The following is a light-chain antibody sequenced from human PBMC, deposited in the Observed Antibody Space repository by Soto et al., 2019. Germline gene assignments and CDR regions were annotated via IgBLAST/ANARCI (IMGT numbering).Light chain of an antibody. V-gene: IGLV1-44*01. J-gene: IGLJ3*02. CDR2: SNN. Sequence: QSVLTQPPSASGTPGQRVTISCSGSSSNIGSNTVNWYQQLPGTAPKLLLYSNNQRPSGVPDRFSGSKSGTSASLAISGLQSEDEADYYCAAWDDSLPSWVFGGGTKLTVL. CDR3: AAWDDSLPSWV. CDR1: SSNIGSNT.